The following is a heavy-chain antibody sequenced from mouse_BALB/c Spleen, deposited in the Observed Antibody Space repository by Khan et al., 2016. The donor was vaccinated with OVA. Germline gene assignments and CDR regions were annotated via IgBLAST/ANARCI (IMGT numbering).Heavy chain of an antibody. CDR2: INPHIGET. Sequence: VQLQQPGPELVRPGASVKISCKASGYSFTGYFMNWVMQSHGKSLEWIGRINPHIGETFYNQRFKDKATLTLDESSSTAHLELRSLTSEDSAVYDCTRIYRSDFDYWGQGTIVTVSA. CDR3: TRIYRSDFDY. CDR1: GYSFTGYF. D-gene: IGHD1-1*01. J-gene: IGHJ2*01. V-gene: IGHV1-20*01.